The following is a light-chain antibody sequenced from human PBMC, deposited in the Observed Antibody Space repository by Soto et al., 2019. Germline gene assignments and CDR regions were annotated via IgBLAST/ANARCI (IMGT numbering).Light chain of an antibody. V-gene: IGLV1-47*01. Sequence: QSVLPQPPSASGTPGQRVTISCSGSSSNIGSNFVYWYQQLPGTAPKLLIYRNNQRPSGVPDRFSGSKSGTSASLAISGLRSEDEAEYYCATWDDSLSGYVFGTGTKLTVL. J-gene: IGLJ1*01. CDR3: ATWDDSLSGYV. CDR2: RNN. CDR1: SSNIGSNF.